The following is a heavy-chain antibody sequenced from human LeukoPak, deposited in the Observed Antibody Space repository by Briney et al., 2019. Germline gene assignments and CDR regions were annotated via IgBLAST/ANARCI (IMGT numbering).Heavy chain of an antibody. CDR2: IIPIFGTA. V-gene: IGHV1-69*01. Sequence: ASVKVSCKASGGTFSSYAISWVRQAPGQGLEWMGGIIPIFGTANYAQKFQGRVTITADESTSTAYMELSSLRSEDTAVYYCARETMAAGSFDYWGQGTLVTVSS. CDR1: GGTFSSYA. CDR3: ARETMAAGSFDY. D-gene: IGHD6-13*01. J-gene: IGHJ4*02.